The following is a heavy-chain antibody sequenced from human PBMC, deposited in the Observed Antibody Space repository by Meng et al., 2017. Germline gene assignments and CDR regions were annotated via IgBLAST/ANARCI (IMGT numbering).Heavy chain of an antibody. CDR1: GYTFNNYA. Sequence: QVLLLQSGAEVKEPLGASVKISCKASGYTFNNYAMHWVRQAPGQRLEWMGWINAGNGDTKFSQKFQGRVSISRDTSASTAYMELRSLRFEDTAVYYCATTLNYDFWSGFYYWGQGTLVTVSS. J-gene: IGHJ4*02. CDR3: ATTLNYDFWSGFYY. D-gene: IGHD3-3*01. CDR2: INAGNGDT. V-gene: IGHV1-3*01.